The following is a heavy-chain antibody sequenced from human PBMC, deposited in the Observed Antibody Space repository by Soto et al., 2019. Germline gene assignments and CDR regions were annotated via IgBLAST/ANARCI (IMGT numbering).Heavy chain of an antibody. Sequence: EVQLLESGGGLVQPGGSLRLSCAASGFTFSSYAMSWVRRAPGKGLEWVSAISGSGGSTYYADSVKGRFTISRDNSKNTLYLQMNSLRAEDTAVYYCAESELLWFGELLSSYYYGMDVWGQGTTVTVSS. D-gene: IGHD3-10*01. V-gene: IGHV3-23*01. J-gene: IGHJ6*02. CDR3: AESELLWFGELLSSYYYGMDV. CDR1: GFTFSSYA. CDR2: ISGSGGST.